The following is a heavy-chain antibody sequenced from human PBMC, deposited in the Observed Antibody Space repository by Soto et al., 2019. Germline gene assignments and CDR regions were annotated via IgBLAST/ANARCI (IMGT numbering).Heavy chain of an antibody. D-gene: IGHD3-22*01. V-gene: IGHV4-4*02. J-gene: IGHJ3*02. Sequence: TSETLSLTCVVSGGSISSTNWWTWVRQPPGKRLEWIGEIYHNGSPTYSPSLRGRATISVDKSINQFSLRLRSVTAADTVVYYCARSRYYDSSGYRALDAFDIWGQGTMVT. CDR2: IYHNGSP. CDR3: ARSRYYDSSGYRALDAFDI. CDR1: GGSISSTNW.